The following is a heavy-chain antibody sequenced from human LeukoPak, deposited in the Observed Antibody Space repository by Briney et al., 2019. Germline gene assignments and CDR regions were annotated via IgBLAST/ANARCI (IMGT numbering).Heavy chain of an antibody. CDR2: IYYSGST. J-gene: IGHJ4*02. V-gene: IGHV4-39*07. CDR3: ARDNRVRSTDY. CDR1: GGSISSSSYY. Sequence: SETLSLTCTVSGGSISSSSYYWGWIRQPPGKGLEWIGSIYYSGSTYYNPSLKSRVTISVDTSKNQFSLKLSSVTAADTAVYYCARDNRVRSTDYWGQGTLVTVSS. D-gene: IGHD3-10*01.